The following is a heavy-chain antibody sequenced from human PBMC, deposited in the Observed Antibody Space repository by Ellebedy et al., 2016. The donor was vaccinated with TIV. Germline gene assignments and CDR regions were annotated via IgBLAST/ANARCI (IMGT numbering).Heavy chain of an antibody. CDR3: ARDLDKSSGWYGGAAY. CDR1: GFSFSSYA. Sequence: GESLKISCAVSGFSFSSYAMSWVRQAPGKGLEWVANIGSSGEKTYYADSVKGRFTISRDNSMTTLYLEMNSLRAEDTAVYYCARDLDKSSGWYGGAAYWGQGTLVTVSS. CDR2: IGSSGEKT. J-gene: IGHJ4*02. V-gene: IGHV3-23*01. D-gene: IGHD6-19*01.